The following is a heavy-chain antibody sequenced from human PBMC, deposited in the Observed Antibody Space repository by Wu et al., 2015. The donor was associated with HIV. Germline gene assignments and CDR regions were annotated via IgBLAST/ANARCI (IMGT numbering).Heavy chain of an antibody. V-gene: IGHV1-24*01. J-gene: IGHJ4*02. CDR2: FDPEDGET. CDR3: ATVGYYDSSGPXDY. CDR1: GYTLTELS. D-gene: IGHD3-22*01. Sequence: QAQLVQSAGEMKKPGASVKVSCKVSGYTLTELSMHWVRQAPGKGLEWMGGFDPEDGETIYAQKFQGRVTMTEDTSTDTAYMELSSLRSEDTAVYYCATVGYYDSSGPXDYWGQGNPGHRRPQ.